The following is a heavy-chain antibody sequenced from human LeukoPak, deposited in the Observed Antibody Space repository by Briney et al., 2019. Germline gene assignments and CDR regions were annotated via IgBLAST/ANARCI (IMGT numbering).Heavy chain of an antibody. CDR2: ISSRSTDI. V-gene: IGHV3-21*01. J-gene: IGHJ1*01. CDR3: AREWGSGWYDSAKYFQH. Sequence: GGSLRLSCAVSGFTFSSYSMTWVRQAPGKGLEWVSSISSRSTDIYYADSVKGRFTMSRDNAKNSLYLQMNSLRAEDTAVYYCAREWGSGWYDSAKYFQHWGQGTLVTVSS. CDR1: GFTFSSYS. D-gene: IGHD6-19*01.